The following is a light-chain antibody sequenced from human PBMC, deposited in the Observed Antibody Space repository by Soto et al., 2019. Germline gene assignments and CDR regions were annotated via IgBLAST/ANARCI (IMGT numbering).Light chain of an antibody. V-gene: IGKV3-20*01. Sequence: EIELTYSASTLYLSQPQRATFSCRASQSVSSSYLAWYQQKPGQAPRLLIYGASSRATGIPDRFSGSGSGTDFTLTISRLEPEDFAVYYCQQYGSPEWTFGQGTKVDIK. CDR3: QQYGSPEWT. CDR1: QSVSSSY. J-gene: IGKJ1*01. CDR2: GAS.